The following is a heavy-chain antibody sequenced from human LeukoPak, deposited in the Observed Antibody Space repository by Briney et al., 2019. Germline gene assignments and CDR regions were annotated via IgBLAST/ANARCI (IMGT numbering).Heavy chain of an antibody. D-gene: IGHD1-26*01. CDR1: GGSISSYY. CDR2: IYYSGST. Sequence: PSETLSLTCTVSGGSISSYYWSWIRQPPGKGLEWIGYIYYSGSTNYNPSLKSRVTISVDTSKNQFSLKLSSVTAADTAVYYCASGSYYAYFDYWGQGTLVTVSS. CDR3: ASGSYYAYFDY. V-gene: IGHV4-59*08. J-gene: IGHJ4*02.